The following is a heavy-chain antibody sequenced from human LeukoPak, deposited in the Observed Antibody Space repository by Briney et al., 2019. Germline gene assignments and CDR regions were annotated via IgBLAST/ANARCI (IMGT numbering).Heavy chain of an antibody. CDR1: GYTFTSYY. J-gene: IGHJ5*02. Sequence: ASVKVSCKASGYTFTSYYMHWVRQAPGQGLEWMGIINPSGGSTSYAQKFQGRVTMTRDTSTGTVYMELSSLRSEDTAVYYCARDRPPIAARPPPGKRWFDPWGQGTLVTVSS. D-gene: IGHD6-6*01. CDR3: ARDRPPIAARPPPGKRWFDP. V-gene: IGHV1-46*01. CDR2: INPSGGST.